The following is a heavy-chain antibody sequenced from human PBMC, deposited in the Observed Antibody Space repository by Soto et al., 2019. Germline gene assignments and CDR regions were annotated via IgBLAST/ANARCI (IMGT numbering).Heavy chain of an antibody. CDR2: IYPGDSDT. Sequence: GESLKIFCKGSGYRFTLYLIGCVRQMPGKGLEWLGIIYPGDSDTRYSPSFQGQVTISADKSISTAYLQWSSLKASDTAMYYCARRNSNYDYWGQGNLVTVSS. V-gene: IGHV5-51*01. J-gene: IGHJ4*02. CDR1: GYRFTLYL. CDR3: ARRNSNYDY. D-gene: IGHD4-4*01.